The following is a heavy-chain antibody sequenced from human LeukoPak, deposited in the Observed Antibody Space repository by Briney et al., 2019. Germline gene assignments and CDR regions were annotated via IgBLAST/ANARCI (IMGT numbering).Heavy chain of an antibody. D-gene: IGHD3-22*01. CDR2: ISYDGSNK. V-gene: IGHV3-30*18. CDR3: AKVPDSSGYTYYYYGMDV. CDR1: GFTFSSYG. J-gene: IGHJ6*02. Sequence: QVQLVESGGGVVQPGRSLRLSCAASGFTFSSYGMHWVRQAPGKGLEWVAVISYDGSNKYYADSVKGRFTISRDNSKNTLYLQMNSLRAEDTAVYYCAKVPDSSGYTYYYYGMDVWGQGTTVTVSS.